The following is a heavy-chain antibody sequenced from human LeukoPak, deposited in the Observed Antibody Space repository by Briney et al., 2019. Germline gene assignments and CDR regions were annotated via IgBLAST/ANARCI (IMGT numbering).Heavy chain of an antibody. V-gene: IGHV1-8*03. J-gene: IGHJ4*02. CDR1: GYTFTSYD. CDR2: MNPNSGNT. D-gene: IGHD6-6*01. Sequence: ASVKASCKASGYTFTSYDINWVRQATGQGPEWMGWMNPNSGNTGYAQKFQGRVTSTRNTSISTAHMELSSLTSEDTAVYYCAIRGIVARSLPLSYWGQGTLVTVSS. CDR3: AIRGIVARSLPLSY.